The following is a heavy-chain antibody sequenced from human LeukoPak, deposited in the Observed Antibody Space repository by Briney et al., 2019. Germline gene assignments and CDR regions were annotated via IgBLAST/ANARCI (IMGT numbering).Heavy chain of an antibody. Sequence: PGGSLRLSCAASGFTLNNYAMSWVRQAPGKGLEWVSSISDSGVRTYYAESVKGRFTISRDNSKNTLYLQMNSLRADDTAVYYCAKDYSYPFYWGQGTLVTVSS. J-gene: IGHJ4*02. V-gene: IGHV3-23*01. CDR1: GFTLNNYA. CDR2: ISDSGVRT. D-gene: IGHD3-16*02. CDR3: AKDYSYPFY.